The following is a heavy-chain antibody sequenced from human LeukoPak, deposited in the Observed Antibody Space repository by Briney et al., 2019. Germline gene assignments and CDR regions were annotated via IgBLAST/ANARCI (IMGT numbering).Heavy chain of an antibody. D-gene: IGHD6-13*01. Sequence: GGSLRLSCAASGFTFSSYGMHWVRQAPGMGLEWVAVISYDGSNKYYADSVKGRFTISRDNSKNTLYLQMNSLRAEDTAVYYCAKVPYSSSWPFDYWGQGTLVTVSS. J-gene: IGHJ4*02. CDR2: ISYDGSNK. CDR3: AKVPYSSSWPFDY. V-gene: IGHV3-30*18. CDR1: GFTFSSYG.